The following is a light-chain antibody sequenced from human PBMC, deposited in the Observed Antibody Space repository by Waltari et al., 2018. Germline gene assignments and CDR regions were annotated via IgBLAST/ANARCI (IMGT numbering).Light chain of an antibody. CDR1: SSNIGAGYD. V-gene: IGLV1-40*01. CDR3: QSYDSSLSGSV. Sequence: QSGLTQPPSVSGAPGQRVTISCTGSSSNIGAGYDVHWYQLRPGTAPKLPIYGNSNRPSGVPDRFSGSKAGTAASLAITGLQAEDEAGYYCQSYDSSLSGSVFGGGTKLTVL. J-gene: IGLJ2*01. CDR2: GNS.